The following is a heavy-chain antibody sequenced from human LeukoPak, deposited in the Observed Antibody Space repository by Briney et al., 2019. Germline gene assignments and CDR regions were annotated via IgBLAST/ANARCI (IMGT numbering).Heavy chain of an antibody. Sequence: ASVKVSCKATVYTLTSYGLSWVRQAPGQGLEWMGWITPYNGYAKYAQKFHGRVTMTTDTSTSTAYMELRSLRSDDTAVYYCARNISAGVDYWGQGTLVTVSS. CDR3: ARNISAGVDY. CDR2: ITPYNGYA. J-gene: IGHJ4*02. V-gene: IGHV1-18*01. D-gene: IGHD6-19*01. CDR1: VYTLTSYG.